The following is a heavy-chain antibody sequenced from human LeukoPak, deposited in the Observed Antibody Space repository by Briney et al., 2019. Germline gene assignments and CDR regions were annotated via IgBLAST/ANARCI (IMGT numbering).Heavy chain of an antibody. V-gene: IGHV4-4*09. Sequence: PSETLSLTCTGSGGSISSYYWSWIRQHPGKGLEWIGYIYTSGSTNYNPSLKSRVTISVDTSKNQSSLKLSSVTAADTAVYYCARRHPGTLGPTYDYWGQGTLVSVSS. CDR3: ARRHPGTLGPTYDY. CDR2: IYTSGST. CDR1: GGSISSYY. J-gene: IGHJ4*02. D-gene: IGHD1-7*01.